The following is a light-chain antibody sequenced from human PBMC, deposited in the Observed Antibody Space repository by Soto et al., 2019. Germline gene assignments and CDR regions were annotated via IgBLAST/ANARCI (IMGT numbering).Light chain of an antibody. V-gene: IGLV1-40*01. CDR1: TSNIGANYD. Sequence: QSVLTQPPSVSGAPGHKITISCIGSTSNIGANYDVHWYQHLPGTAPKLLIYNYYSRPSGVPDRFSGSKSGTSASLAITGLQADDEGDYYCQAYDSSLRASLFGGGTKLTVL. CDR2: NYY. J-gene: IGLJ2*01. CDR3: QAYDSSLRASL.